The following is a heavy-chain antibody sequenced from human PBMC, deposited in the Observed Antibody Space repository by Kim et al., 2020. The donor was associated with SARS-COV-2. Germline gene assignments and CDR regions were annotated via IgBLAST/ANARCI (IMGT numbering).Heavy chain of an antibody. CDR2: INHSGST. CDR1: GGSFSGYY. D-gene: IGHD6-19*01. Sequence: SETLSLTCAVYGGSFSGYYWSWIRQPPGKGLEWIGEINHSGSTNYNPSLKSRVTISVDTSKNQFPLKLSPVTAADTAAYYCARAGRQWLARPIFYYFVY. CDR3: ARAGRQWLARPIFYYFVY. J-gene: IGHJ4*01. V-gene: IGHV4-34*01.